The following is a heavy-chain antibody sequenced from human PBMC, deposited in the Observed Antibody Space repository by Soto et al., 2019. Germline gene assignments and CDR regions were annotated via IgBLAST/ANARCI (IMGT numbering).Heavy chain of an antibody. J-gene: IGHJ6*02. CDR2: ISGSGGTT. CDR1: GFKFSSYD. Sequence: EVQLLESGGGWVQPGGSLRLSCAASGFKFSSYDMNWVRQAPGKGLEWVSGISGSGGTTYYADSVKGRFTISRDNPKNTLYLQMNPLRAEDRAVYYCAKARTAYYYYGMDVWGQGTTVSVSS. D-gene: IGHD2-2*01. V-gene: IGHV3-23*01. CDR3: AKARTAYYYYGMDV.